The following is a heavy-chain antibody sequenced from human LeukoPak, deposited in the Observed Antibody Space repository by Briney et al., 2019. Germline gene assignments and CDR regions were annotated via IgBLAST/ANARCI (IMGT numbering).Heavy chain of an antibody. V-gene: IGHV1-24*01. CDR3: ATFPMYYYDSSGYRVDDY. CDR2: FDPEDGET. J-gene: IGHJ4*02. CDR1: GYTLTELS. D-gene: IGHD3-22*01. Sequence: ASVKVSCKVSGYTLTELSMHWVRQAPGKGLEWMGGFDPEDGETIYAQKFQGRVTITEDTSTDTAYMELSSLRSEDTAVYYCATFPMYYYDSSGYRVDDYWGQGPWSPSPQ.